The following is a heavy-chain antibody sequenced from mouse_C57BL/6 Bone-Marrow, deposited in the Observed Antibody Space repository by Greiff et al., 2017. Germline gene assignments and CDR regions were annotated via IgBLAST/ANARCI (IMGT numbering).Heavy chain of an antibody. V-gene: IGHV2-5*01. CDR1: GFSLTSYG. Sequence: QVQLKESGPGLVQPSQSLSITCTVSGFSLTSYGVHWVRQSPGKGLEWLGVIWRGGSTDYNAAFMSRLSITKDNSKSQVFFKMNSLQADDTAIYYCAKASNYAGASMDYWGQGTSVTVSS. CDR3: AKASNYAGASMDY. D-gene: IGHD2-5*01. CDR2: IWRGGST. J-gene: IGHJ4*01.